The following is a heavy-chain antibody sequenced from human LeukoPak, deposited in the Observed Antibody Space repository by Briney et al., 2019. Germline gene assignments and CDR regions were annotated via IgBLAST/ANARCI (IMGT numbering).Heavy chain of an antibody. V-gene: IGHV3-30*03. Sequence: GGSLRLSCAASGFTFSNYGMHWVRQAPGKGLEWVAVISYDGSNKYYADSVKGRFTISRDNSKNTLYLQMNSLRAEDTAVYYWAGYYFDYWGQGTLVTVSS. CDR1: GFTFSNYG. CDR2: ISYDGSNK. CDR3: AGYYFDY. J-gene: IGHJ4*02.